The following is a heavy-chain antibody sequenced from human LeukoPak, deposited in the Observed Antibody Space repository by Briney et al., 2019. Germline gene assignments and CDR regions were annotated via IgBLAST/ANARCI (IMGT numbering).Heavy chain of an antibody. CDR1: GFTVSSNY. D-gene: IGHD3-10*01. J-gene: IGHJ4*02. CDR2: IYSGGST. V-gene: IGHV3-66*01. CDR3: ARVLTMVRGVIILAYYFDY. Sequence: HPGGSLRLSCAAPGFTVSSNYMSWVRQAPGRGLGWVSGIYSGGSTYYADSGKGRFTISRDNSKTTLYLHMNSLRAEDTAVYYCARVLTMVRGVIILAYYFDYWGQGTLVTVS.